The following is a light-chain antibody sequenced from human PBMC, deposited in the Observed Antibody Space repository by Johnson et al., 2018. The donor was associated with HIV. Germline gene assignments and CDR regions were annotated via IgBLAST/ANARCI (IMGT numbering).Light chain of an antibody. V-gene: IGLV1-51*02. CDR2: ENN. Sequence: QSVLKQPPSVSAAPGQRVTISCSGSSSNIGNNYVSWYQQLPGTAPKLLIYENNKRPSGIPERFSGSKSGTSATLGITGLQTGDEADYFCGTWDSSLSTGVFGTGTEVTVL. CDR1: SSNIGNNY. CDR3: GTWDSSLSTGV. J-gene: IGLJ1*01.